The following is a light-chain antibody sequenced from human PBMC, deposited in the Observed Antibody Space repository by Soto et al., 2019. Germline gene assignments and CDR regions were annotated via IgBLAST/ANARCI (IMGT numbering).Light chain of an antibody. Sequence: QSVLTQPPSVSGSPGQSVAISCTGTSSDVGNYNLVSWYQQHPGKAPKLMIYDVSKRPSGVPDRFSGFKSGNTASLIISGLQAEDEADYYCYSYAGSYTFYVFGSGTKVTVL. CDR1: SSDVGNYNL. V-gene: IGLV2-11*01. CDR2: DVS. CDR3: YSYAGSYTFYV. J-gene: IGLJ1*01.